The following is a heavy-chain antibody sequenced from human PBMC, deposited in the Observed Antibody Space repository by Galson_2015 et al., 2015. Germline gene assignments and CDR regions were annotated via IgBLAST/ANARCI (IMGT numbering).Heavy chain of an antibody. CDR1: GFTFSSYA. J-gene: IGHJ4*02. V-gene: IGHV3-23*01. Sequence: SLRLSCAASGFTFSSYAMSWVRQAPGKGLEWVSAISGSGGSTYYADSVKGRFTISRDNSKNTVYLQMNSLRAEDTAVYYCAKKMPLKQWRRCYFDYWGQGTLVTVSS. CDR2: ISGSGGST. CDR3: AKKMPLKQWRRCYFDY. D-gene: IGHD6-19*01.